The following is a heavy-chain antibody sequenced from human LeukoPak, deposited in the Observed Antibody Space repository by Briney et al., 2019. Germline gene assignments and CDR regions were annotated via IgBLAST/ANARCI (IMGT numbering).Heavy chain of an antibody. CDR2: IYTSGST. CDR1: GGSISGGSYY. Sequence: PSETLSLTCTVAGGSISGGSYYWRWIRQPAGKGLEWIGRIYTSGSTNYNPSLKSPVTISVDTSKNQFSLKLSSVPAADTAVYYCARDPGYYGSGTRGAFDYWGQGTLVTVSS. D-gene: IGHD3-10*01. CDR3: ARDPGYYGSGTRGAFDY. V-gene: IGHV4-61*02. J-gene: IGHJ4*02.